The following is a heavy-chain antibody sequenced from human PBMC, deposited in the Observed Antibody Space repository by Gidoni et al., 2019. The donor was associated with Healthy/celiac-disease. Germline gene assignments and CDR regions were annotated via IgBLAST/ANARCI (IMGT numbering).Heavy chain of an antibody. J-gene: IGHJ5*02. Sequence: QVQLVQSGAEVKKPGSSVKVSCKASGGTFSSYTISWVRQAPGQGLEWMGRIIPILGIANYAQKFQGRVTITADKSTSTAYMELSSLRSEDTAVYYCARSLGFWSGPLGRWFDPWGQGTLVTVSS. CDR3: ARSLGFWSGPLGRWFDP. CDR2: IIPILGIA. CDR1: GGTFSSYT. D-gene: IGHD3-3*01. V-gene: IGHV1-69*02.